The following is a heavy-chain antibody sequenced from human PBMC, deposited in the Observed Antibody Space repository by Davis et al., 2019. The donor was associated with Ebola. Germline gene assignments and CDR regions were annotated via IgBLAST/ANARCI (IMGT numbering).Heavy chain of an antibody. CDR1: GYTFTGYY. CDR3: ASSKWLRCFDY. D-gene: IGHD5-12*01. V-gene: IGHV7-4-1*02. CDR2: INTNTGNP. J-gene: IGHJ4*02. Sequence: ASVKVSCKASGYTFTGYYMHWVRQAPGQGLEWMGWINTNTGNPTYAQGFTGRFVFSLDTSVSTAYLQISSLKAEDTAVYYCASSKWLRCFDYWGQGTLVTVSS.